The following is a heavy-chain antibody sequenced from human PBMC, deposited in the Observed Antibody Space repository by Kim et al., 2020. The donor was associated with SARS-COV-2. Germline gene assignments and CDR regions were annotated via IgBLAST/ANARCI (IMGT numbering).Heavy chain of an antibody. CDR1: GFTFSNAW. J-gene: IGHJ4*02. Sequence: GGSLRLSCAASGFTFSNAWMSWVRQAPGKGLEWVGRIKSKTDGGTTDYAAPVKGRFTISRDDSKNTLYLQMNSLKTEDTAVYYCTTDTTIFGVVKPYYFDYWGQGTLVTVSS. D-gene: IGHD3-3*01. CDR3: TTDTTIFGVVKPYYFDY. CDR2: IKSKTDGGTT. V-gene: IGHV3-15*01.